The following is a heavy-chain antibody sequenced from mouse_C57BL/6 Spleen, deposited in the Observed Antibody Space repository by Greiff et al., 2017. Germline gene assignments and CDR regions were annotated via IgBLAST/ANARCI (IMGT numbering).Heavy chain of an antibody. D-gene: IGHD1-1*01. J-gene: IGHJ1*03. Sequence: QVQLQQPGAELVRPGSSVKLSCKASGYTFTSYWMHWVKQRPIQGLEWIGNIDPSDSDTHYNQKFKDKATLTVDKSSSTAYMQLSSLTSEDSAVYYCARDGSGYFDVWGTGTTVTVSS. V-gene: IGHV1-52*01. CDR3: ARDGSGYFDV. CDR1: GYTFTSYW. CDR2: IDPSDSDT.